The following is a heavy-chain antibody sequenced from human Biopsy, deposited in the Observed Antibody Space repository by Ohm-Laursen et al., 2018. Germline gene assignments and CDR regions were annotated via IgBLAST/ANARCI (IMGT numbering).Heavy chain of an antibody. CDR3: AGSRGHYFNGLDV. Sequence: GTLSLTCSVSGASMTDYFWSWIWQPAGKGLEWIGRADPSGTTYYNPSLKGRVTISIDASKNQLSLKVTSVTAADTAVFYCAGSRGHYFNGLDVWGQGTTVIVSS. V-gene: IGHV4-4*07. CDR1: GASMTDYF. D-gene: IGHD3-10*01. CDR2: ADPSGTT. J-gene: IGHJ6*02.